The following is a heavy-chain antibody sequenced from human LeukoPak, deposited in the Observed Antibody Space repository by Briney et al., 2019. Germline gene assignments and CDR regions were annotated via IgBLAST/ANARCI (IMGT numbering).Heavy chain of an antibody. CDR3: AGQNQYGEYYFDY. J-gene: IGHJ4*02. D-gene: IGHD3-10*01. CDR1: GGSISSYY. CDR2: IYYSGST. V-gene: IGHV4-59*08. Sequence: SETLSLTCTVSGGSISSYYWSWIRQPPGKGLEWIGYIYYSGSTYYNPSLKSRVTISVDTSKNQFSLKLSSVTAADTAVYYCAGQNQYGEYYFDYWGQGTLVTVSS.